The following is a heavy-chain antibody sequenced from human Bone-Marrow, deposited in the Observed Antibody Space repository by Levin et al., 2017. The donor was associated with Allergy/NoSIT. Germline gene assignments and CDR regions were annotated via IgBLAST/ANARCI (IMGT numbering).Heavy chain of an antibody. V-gene: IGHV3-21*01. CDR3: ARGRTIFEVRSRNPTNYFYYALDV. CDR2: IPSSNDDK. D-gene: IGHD3-3*01. CDR1: GFSFGSYN. Sequence: KAGGSLRLSCAASGFSFGSYNMNWVRQVPGKGLEWVAGIPSSNDDKKYADSVRGRFTISRDNAKDSLSLQMNNLRVEDTAVYYCARGRTIFEVRSRNPTNYFYYALDVWGQGTTVTVS. J-gene: IGHJ6*02.